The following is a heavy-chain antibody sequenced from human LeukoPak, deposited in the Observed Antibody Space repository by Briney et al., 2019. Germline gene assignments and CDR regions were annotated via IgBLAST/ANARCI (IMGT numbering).Heavy chain of an antibody. CDR3: AKDRWENTPNKRLRYFDWLFEY. CDR1: GFTFSSYG. Sequence: GRSLRLSCAASGFTFSSYGMHWVRQAPGKGLEWVAVISYDGSNKYYADSVKGRFTISRDNSKNTLYLQMNSLRAEDTAVYYCAKDRWENTPNKRLRYFDWLFEYWGQGTLVTVSS. J-gene: IGHJ4*02. V-gene: IGHV3-30*18. D-gene: IGHD3-9*01. CDR2: ISYDGSNK.